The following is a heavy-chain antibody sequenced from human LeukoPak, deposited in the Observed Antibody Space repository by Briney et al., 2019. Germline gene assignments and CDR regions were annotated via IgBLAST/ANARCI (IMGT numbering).Heavy chain of an antibody. D-gene: IGHD2-2*01. J-gene: IGHJ2*01. Sequence: PSETLSLTCTVSGGSISSYYWSWIRQPPGKGLEWIGYNYYSGSTNYNPSLKSRVSISVDTSKNQFSLKLGSVTAADTAVYYCARGVGQYQLLENYWYFDLWGRGTLVTVSS. CDR1: GGSISSYY. V-gene: IGHV4-59*01. CDR2: NYYSGST. CDR3: ARGVGQYQLLENYWYFDL.